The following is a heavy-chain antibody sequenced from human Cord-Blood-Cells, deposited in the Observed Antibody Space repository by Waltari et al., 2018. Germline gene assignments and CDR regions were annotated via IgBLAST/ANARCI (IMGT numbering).Heavy chain of an antibody. CDR1: GYTFTASS. CDR2: ITPTMGGT. V-gene: IGHV1-2*04. CDR3: ATIVAACAEYFPH. D-gene: IGHD6-13*01. Sequence: VQLVQSGAEVKKHGASVKVSCKASGYTFTASSMKWMRQAPGQVLECMEWITPTMGGTHQAQKCHGWVTMTRHTSTSTAYMELSRLRSDDTAVYYCATIVAACAEYFPHWGHGTLVTVSS. J-gene: IGHJ1*01.